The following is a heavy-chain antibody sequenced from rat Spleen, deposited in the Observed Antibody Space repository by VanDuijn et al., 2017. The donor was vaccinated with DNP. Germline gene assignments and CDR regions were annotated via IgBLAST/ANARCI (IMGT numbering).Heavy chain of an antibody. D-gene: IGHD1-9*01. J-gene: IGHJ2*01. Sequence: QVQLRESGPGLVQPSQTLSLICSVSGFSLTTFDIHWVRQPPGKGLEWMGGVWIDGGTDYNSALKSRLSINRDTSKSQVFLTMNSLQTEDTAIYYCARGTPTRYGYNYFDYWGQGVMVTVSS. CDR2: VWIDGGT. V-gene: IGHV2-1*01. CDR1: GFSLTTFD. CDR3: ARGTPTRYGYNYFDY.